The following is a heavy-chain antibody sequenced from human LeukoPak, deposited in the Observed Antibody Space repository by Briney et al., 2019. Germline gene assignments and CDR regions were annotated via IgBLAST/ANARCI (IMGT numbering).Heavy chain of an antibody. Sequence: PGRSLRLSCAASGFSLSSYGMHWARQAPGKGLEWVALISYDGRDKYYADSVKGRFTISRDNSENTLYLQLNSLRPDDTAVYYCAEEDVTGWLGVDYWGQGTLVTASS. J-gene: IGHJ4*02. CDR3: AEEDVTGWLGVDY. CDR2: ISYDGRDK. CDR1: GFSLSSYG. V-gene: IGHV3-30*18. D-gene: IGHD6-19*01.